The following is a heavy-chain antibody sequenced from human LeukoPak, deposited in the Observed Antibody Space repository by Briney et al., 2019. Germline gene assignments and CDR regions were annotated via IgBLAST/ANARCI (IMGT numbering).Heavy chain of an antibody. J-gene: IGHJ4*02. CDR3: ALGEPRSPSDY. V-gene: IGHV3-21*01. CDR2: ISSSSSYI. CDR1: GFTFSSYS. D-gene: IGHD1-26*01. Sequence: GGSLRLSCAASGFTFSSYSMNWVRQAPGKGLEWVSSISSSSSYIYYADSVKGRFTISRDNAKNSLYLQMNSLRAEDTAVYYCALGEPRSPSDYWGQGTLVTVSS.